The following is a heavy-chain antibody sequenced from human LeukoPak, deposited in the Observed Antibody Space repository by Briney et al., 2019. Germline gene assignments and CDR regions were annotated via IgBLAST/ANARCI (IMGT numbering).Heavy chain of an antibody. D-gene: IGHD4-17*01. Sequence: GGSLRLSCATSGVTFSTIYMSWVRQAPGKGLEWVSSISTGTSHTYYVDSVKGRFTISRDNAKNSLYLQMNSLRAEDTAVYYCAREGTVTTGYGMDVWGQGTTVTVSS. J-gene: IGHJ6*02. CDR2: ISTGTSHT. CDR1: GVTFSTIY. V-gene: IGHV3-21*01. CDR3: AREGTVTTGYGMDV.